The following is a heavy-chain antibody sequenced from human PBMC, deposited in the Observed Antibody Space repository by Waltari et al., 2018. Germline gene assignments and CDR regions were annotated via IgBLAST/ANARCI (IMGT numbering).Heavy chain of an antibody. J-gene: IGHJ5*01. CDR2: ISHSGFT. CDR3: ARTWGNSPPLGWFDP. CDR1: GGPFTDYS. D-gene: IGHD7-27*01. Sequence: QVQLHQWGAGLLKPSETLSLTCAVSGGPFTDYSWSWIRQPPGKGLEGIGEISHSGFTHYNPSLRSRVTMYVETIKKQFSLMLTSVTAADTAVYFCARTWGNSPPLGWFDPWGRGTRVTISS. V-gene: IGHV4-34*01.